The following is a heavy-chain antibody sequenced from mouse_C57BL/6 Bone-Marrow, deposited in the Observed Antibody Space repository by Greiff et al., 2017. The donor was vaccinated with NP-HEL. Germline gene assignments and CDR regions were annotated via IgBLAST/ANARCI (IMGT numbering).Heavy chain of an antibody. CDR1: GFTFSSYA. J-gene: IGHJ3*01. V-gene: IGHV5-4*01. D-gene: IGHD4-1*01. CDR3: ARDLWDGAWFAY. CDR2: ISDGGSYT. Sequence: EVKLVESGGGLVKPGGSLKLSCAASGFTFSSYAMSWVRQTPEKRLEWVATISDGGSYTYYPDNVKGRFTISRDNAKNNLYLQLIQLKSEDTAMYYCARDLWDGAWFAYWGQGTLVTVSA.